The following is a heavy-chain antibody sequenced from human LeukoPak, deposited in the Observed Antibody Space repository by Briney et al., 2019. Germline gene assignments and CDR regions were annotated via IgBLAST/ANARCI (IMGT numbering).Heavy chain of an antibody. D-gene: IGHD1-26*01. CDR1: GDSVSSNSAA. CDR3: VRSGSGSYDY. V-gene: IGHV6-1*01. J-gene: IGHJ4*02. CDR2: TYYRSRWYT. Sequence: RSQTLSLTCAISGDSVSSNSAAWNWIRQSPSRGLEWLGRTYYRSRWYTDYGVSVKGRITINPDTSKNQFSLQLNSVTPEDTAVYYCVRSGSGSYDYWGQGTLVTVSS.